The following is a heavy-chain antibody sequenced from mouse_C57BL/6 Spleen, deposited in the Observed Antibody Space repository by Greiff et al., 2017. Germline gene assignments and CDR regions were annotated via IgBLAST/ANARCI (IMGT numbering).Heavy chain of an antibody. CDR2: IHPNSGST. Sequence: QVQLKQPGAELVKPGASVKLSCKASGYTFTSYWMHWVKQRPGQGLEWIGMIHPNSGSTNYNEKFKSKATLTVDKSSSTAYMQLSSLTSEDAAVYYCARDSSGYLAWFAYWGQGTLVTVSA. V-gene: IGHV1-64*01. D-gene: IGHD3-2*02. CDR1: GYTFTSYW. CDR3: ARDSSGYLAWFAY. J-gene: IGHJ3*01.